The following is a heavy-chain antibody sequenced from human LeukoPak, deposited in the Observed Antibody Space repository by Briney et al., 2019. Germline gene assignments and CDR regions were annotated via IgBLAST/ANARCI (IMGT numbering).Heavy chain of an antibody. CDR1: GFTFSSYE. J-gene: IGHJ4*02. V-gene: IGHV3-48*03. CDR2: ISSSGSTI. CDR3: ARGHGWNSEY. D-gene: IGHD1-7*01. Sequence: GGSLRLSCAASGFTFSSYEMNWVRQAPGKGLEWVSYISSSGSTIYYADSVKGRFIISRDNAKNSLYLQMNSLRAEDTAVYYCARGHGWNSEYWGQGTLVTVSS.